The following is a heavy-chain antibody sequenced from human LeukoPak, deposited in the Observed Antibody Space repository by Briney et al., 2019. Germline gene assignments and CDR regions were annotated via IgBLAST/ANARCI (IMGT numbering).Heavy chain of an antibody. V-gene: IGHV3-48*01. J-gene: IGHJ4*02. Sequence: GGSLRLSCAASGFTFSSYSMNWVRQAPGKGLEWVSYISSSSSTIYYADSVKGRFTISRDNAKNSLYLQMNSLRAEDTAVYYCARDNHYYDSSGYYDYFDYWGQGTLVTVSS. CDR2: ISSSSSTI. D-gene: IGHD3-22*01. CDR1: GFTFSSYS. CDR3: ARDNHYYDSSGYYDYFDY.